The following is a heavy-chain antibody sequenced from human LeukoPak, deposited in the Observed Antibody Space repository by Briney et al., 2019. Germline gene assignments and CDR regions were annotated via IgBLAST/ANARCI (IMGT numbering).Heavy chain of an antibody. D-gene: IGHD3-3*01. J-gene: IGHJ4*02. CDR3: ARAEYAVRHGWRGYFDY. CDR2: INWNGGST. Sequence: GGSLRLSCAASGFTFSSYEMNWVRQAPGKGLEWVSGINWNGGSTGYADSVKGRFTISRDNAKNSLYLQMNSLRAEDTALYYCARAEYAVRHGWRGYFDYWGQGTLVTVSS. V-gene: IGHV3-20*04. CDR1: GFTFSSYE.